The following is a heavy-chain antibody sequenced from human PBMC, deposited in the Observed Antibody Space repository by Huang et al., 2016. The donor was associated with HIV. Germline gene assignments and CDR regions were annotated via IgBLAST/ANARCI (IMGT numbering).Heavy chain of an antibody. CDR2: IYYRGRT. V-gene: IGHV4-59*01. D-gene: IGHD5-12*01. CDR3: ARGPSPWLQEAFDI. Sequence: QVQLQESGPGLVKPSETLSLTCTVSGGSISSYYWSWIRQPPWKGLECIGYIYYRGRTNYNPSRQSRVTISVDTSKTQFSLKLRSVTAADTAVYYCARGPSPWLQEAFDIWGQGTMVTVSS. CDR1: GGSISSYY. J-gene: IGHJ3*02.